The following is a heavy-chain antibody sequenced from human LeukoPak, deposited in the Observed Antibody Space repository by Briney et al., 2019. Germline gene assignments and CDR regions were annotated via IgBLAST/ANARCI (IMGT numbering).Heavy chain of an antibody. D-gene: IGHD6-19*01. CDR1: GFTVSSSY. Sequence: PGGSLRLSCAASGFTVSSSYMSWVRQAPGKGLEWVSIVYSGGSIYYADSVKGRFTTSRHNSNNTLDLQMNSLRTEDTAMYYCARSYNSAWLDYWGQGTLVTVSS. CDR3: ARSYNSAWLDY. V-gene: IGHV3-53*04. J-gene: IGHJ4*02. CDR2: VYSGGSI.